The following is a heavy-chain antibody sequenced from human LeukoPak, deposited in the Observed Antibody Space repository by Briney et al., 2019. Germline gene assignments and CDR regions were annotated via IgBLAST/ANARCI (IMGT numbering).Heavy chain of an antibody. D-gene: IGHD5-12*01. V-gene: IGHV2-5*02. CDR1: GFSLSTSGGG. J-gene: IGHJ4*02. Sequence: SGPTLVNPTQTLTLTCTFSGFSLSTSGGGVGWIRQPPGKALQWLALIYWDDDKRYSPSLKSRLTITKDTSKNQVVLTMTNMDPVVTATYYCAHSPGDVATIDYWGQGTLVTVSS. CDR2: IYWDDDK. CDR3: AHSPGDVATIDY.